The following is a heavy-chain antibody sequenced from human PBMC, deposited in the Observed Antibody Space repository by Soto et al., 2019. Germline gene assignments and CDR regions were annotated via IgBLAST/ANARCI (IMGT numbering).Heavy chain of an antibody. J-gene: IGHJ6*02. CDR1: GFTFSSYS. D-gene: IGHD3-10*01. V-gene: IGHV3-21*01. CDR3: ARDLTAPMGHYYYYGMDV. CDR2: ISSSSSNI. Sequence: GGSLRLSCAASGFTFSSYSMNWVRQAPGKGLEWVSSISSSSSNIYYADSVKGRFTISRDNAKNSLYLQMNSLRAEDTAVYYCARDLTAPMGHYYYYGMDVWGQGTTVTVSS.